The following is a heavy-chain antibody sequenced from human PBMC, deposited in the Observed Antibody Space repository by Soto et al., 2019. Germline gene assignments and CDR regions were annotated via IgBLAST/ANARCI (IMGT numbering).Heavy chain of an antibody. CDR2: TYYTGTT. V-gene: IGHV4-30-4*01. CDR3: ARGYYYYGMDV. CDR1: GGYITIDDYY. J-gene: IGHJ6*02. Sequence: PSETLSLTCTVSGGYITIDDYYWSWIRQAPGKGLEWIGFTYYTGTTYGNPSLKSRVTMSVDPSRTHFSLRLSSVTAADTAVYYCARGYYYYGMDVWGQGTTVTVSS.